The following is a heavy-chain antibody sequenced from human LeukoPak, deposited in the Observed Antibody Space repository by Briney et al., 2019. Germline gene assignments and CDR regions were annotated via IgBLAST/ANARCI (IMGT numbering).Heavy chain of an antibody. CDR1: GGSISSYY. CDR2: IYYSGST. D-gene: IGHD3-22*01. J-gene: IGHJ3*02. Sequence: PSETLSLTCTVSGGSISSYYWSWVRQPPGKGLEWIGYIYYSGSTNYNPSLKSRVTISVDTSKNQFSLKLSSVTAADTAVYYCARHSAPAYDSSGHAFDIWGQGTMVTVSS. V-gene: IGHV4-59*08. CDR3: ARHSAPAYDSSGHAFDI.